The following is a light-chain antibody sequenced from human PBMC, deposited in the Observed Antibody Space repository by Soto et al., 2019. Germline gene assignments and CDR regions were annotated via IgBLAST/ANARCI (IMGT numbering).Light chain of an antibody. Sequence: QSALTQPPSASGSPGQSVTLSCTGTSSDVGGYNYVSWYQQHPGKAPKLMIYDVSKRPSGVPDRFSGSKSGNTASLTVSGLQAEDEADYYCSSYAGSNNVVFGGGTKVTVL. CDR2: DVS. CDR3: SSYAGSNNVV. V-gene: IGLV2-8*01. CDR1: SSDVGGYNY. J-gene: IGLJ2*01.